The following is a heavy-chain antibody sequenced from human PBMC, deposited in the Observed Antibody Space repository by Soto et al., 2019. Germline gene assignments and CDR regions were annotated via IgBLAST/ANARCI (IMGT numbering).Heavy chain of an antibody. Sequence: SQTLSLTGAISGDTVSSNTAAWNWIRQSPSRGLEWLGRAYYRSKWYHDYAVSVESRVTFYPDTTKNQFSLLLYSVTPEDTAVYYCTRAEGLYRSSWFYFDYCGPGTLLTVS. J-gene: IGHJ4*02. CDR3: TRAEGLYRSSWFYFDY. CDR2: AYYRSKWYH. CDR1: GDTVSSNTAA. V-gene: IGHV6-1*01. D-gene: IGHD6-13*01.